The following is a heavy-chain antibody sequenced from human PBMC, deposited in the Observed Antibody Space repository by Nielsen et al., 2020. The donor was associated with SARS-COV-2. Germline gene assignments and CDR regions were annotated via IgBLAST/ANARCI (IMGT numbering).Heavy chain of an antibody. Sequence: SGPTLVKPTQTFTLTCTFSGFSLSTSGVGVGWIRQPPGKALEWLALIYWNDDKRYSPSLKSRLTITKDTSKNQVVLTMTNMDPVDTATYYCAHSPLPSYNYDFWSGYYLFDYWGQGTLVTVSS. CDR1: GFSLSTSGVG. D-gene: IGHD3-3*01. CDR2: IYWNDDK. J-gene: IGHJ4*02. CDR3: AHSPLPSYNYDFWSGYYLFDY. V-gene: IGHV2-5*01.